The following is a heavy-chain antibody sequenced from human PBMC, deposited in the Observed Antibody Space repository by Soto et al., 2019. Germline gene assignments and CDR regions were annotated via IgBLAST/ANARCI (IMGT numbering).Heavy chain of an antibody. CDR2: IYYSGST. D-gene: IGHD1-26*01. J-gene: IGHJ4*02. CDR1: GGSISSYY. V-gene: IGHV4-59*01. CDR3: ARGVSGSYSLAFDY. Sequence: PSETLSLTCTVSGGSISSYYWSWIRQPPGKGLEWIGHIYYSGSTNYNPSLKSRVTISVDTSKNQFSLKLSSVTAADTAVYYCARGVSGSYSLAFDYWGQGTLVTVSS.